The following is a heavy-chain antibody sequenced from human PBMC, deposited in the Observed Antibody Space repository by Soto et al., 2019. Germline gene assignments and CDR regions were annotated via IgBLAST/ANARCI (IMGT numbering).Heavy chain of an antibody. Sequence: PGGSLRLSCAASGFTFSSYEMNWVRQAPGKGLEWVSYISSSGSTIYYADSVKGRFTISRDNAKNSLYLQMNSLRAEDTAVYYCARASANYYDSSGYYSHWGQGTLVTVSS. D-gene: IGHD3-22*01. V-gene: IGHV3-48*03. CDR1: GFTFSSYE. CDR3: ARASANYYDSSGYYSH. CDR2: ISSSGSTI. J-gene: IGHJ4*02.